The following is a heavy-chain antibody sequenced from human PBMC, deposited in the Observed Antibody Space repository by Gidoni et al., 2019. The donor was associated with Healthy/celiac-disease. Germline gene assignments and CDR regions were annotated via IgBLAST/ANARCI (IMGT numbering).Heavy chain of an antibody. CDR1: GFTLDDYA. J-gene: IGHJ6*02. V-gene: IGHV3-9*01. D-gene: IGHD6-6*01. CDR3: AKDLVSSSSYGMYV. Sequence: EVQLVEPGGGLVQPGRSLRLSCAASGFTLDDYAMHWVRHAPGKGLEWGSGIIWNSGRIGYADSVKGRFTISRDNAKNSLYLQMNSLSAEDTALYYCAKDLVSSSSYGMYVWGQGTTVTVSS. CDR2: IIWNSGRI.